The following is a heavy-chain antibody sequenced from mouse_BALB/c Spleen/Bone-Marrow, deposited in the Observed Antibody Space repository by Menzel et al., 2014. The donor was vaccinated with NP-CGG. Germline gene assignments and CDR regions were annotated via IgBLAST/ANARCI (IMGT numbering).Heavy chain of an antibody. CDR1: GFSFSNYG. Sequence: EVKLVESGGGLVKSGGSLKLSCAASGFSFSNYGMSWLRQTPEKRLEWVATISGDGRYTFYSDRVKGRFTISRDNAKNNLYLKLSSLRSEDTALYYCARHAYYDQTEVSFVCWGQGTLVTVSA. CDR3: ARHAYYDQTEVSFVC. J-gene: IGHJ3*01. V-gene: IGHV5-9-2*01. D-gene: IGHD2-4*01. CDR2: ISGDGRYT.